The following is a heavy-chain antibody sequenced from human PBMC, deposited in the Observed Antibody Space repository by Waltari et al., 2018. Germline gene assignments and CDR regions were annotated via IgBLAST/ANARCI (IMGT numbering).Heavy chain of an antibody. CDR1: GGSISSYY. Sequence: QVQLQESGPGLVKPSETLSLTCTVSGGSISSYYWSWIRQPPGKGLEWIGYIYYSGSTNYNPSLKRRVTISVDTSKNQFSLKLSSVTAADTAVYYCARSGFGELLGDYWGQGTLVTVSS. D-gene: IGHD3-10*01. CDR2: IYYSGST. CDR3: ARSGFGELLGDY. J-gene: IGHJ4*02. V-gene: IGHV4-59*01.